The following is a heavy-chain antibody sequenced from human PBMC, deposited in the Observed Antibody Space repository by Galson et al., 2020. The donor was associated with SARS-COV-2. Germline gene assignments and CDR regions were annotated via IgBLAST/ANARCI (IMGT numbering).Heavy chain of an antibody. J-gene: IGHJ4*02. Sequence: GESLKLSCAASGFTVSSNYMSWVRQAPGKGLEWVSVIYNGGSTYDADSVKDRFTTSTDKSKNTLYLQMNGLRAEDTAVYYCASGGSTYGFPRGDYWGQGTLVTVSS. V-gene: IGHV3-66*01. CDR2: IYNGGST. CDR1: GFTVSSNY. CDR3: ASGGSTYGFPRGDY. D-gene: IGHD5-18*01.